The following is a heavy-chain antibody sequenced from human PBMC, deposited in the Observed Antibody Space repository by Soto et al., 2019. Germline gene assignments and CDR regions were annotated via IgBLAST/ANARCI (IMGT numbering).Heavy chain of an antibody. CDR2: ISRDGRTT. J-gene: IGHJ4*02. CDR3: TGEVASGY. Sequence: QVQLVESGGGVVKPGRSLRLSCAVSGFTVSSYGMHWVRQAPGKGLEWVAVISRDGRTTFYADSVKGRFTISRDNSRNTLFLEMNSLRGDDMAVYYCTGEVASGYWGQGTLVTVSS. D-gene: IGHD2-8*02. V-gene: IGHV3-30*03. CDR1: GFTVSSYG.